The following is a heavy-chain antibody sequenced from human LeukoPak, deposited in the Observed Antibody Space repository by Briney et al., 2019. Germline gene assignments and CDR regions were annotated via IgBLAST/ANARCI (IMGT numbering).Heavy chain of an antibody. CDR2: IGTLADT. CDR3: VRGRNNNYYDSSGYHPY. D-gene: IGHD3-22*01. J-gene: IGHJ4*02. V-gene: IGHV3-13*01. CDR1: GFTFSSFD. Sequence: GGSLRLSCAASGFTFSSFDMHWVRQAAGKGLEWVSAIGTLADTEYPGSVKGRFTISRENAKNSLYLQMNNLRAGDTAVYYCVRGRNNNYYDSSGYHPYWGQGTLVTVSS.